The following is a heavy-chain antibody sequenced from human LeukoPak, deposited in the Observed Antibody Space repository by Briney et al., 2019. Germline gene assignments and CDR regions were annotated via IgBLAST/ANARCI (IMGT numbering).Heavy chain of an antibody. V-gene: IGHV3-23*01. Sequence: GGSLRLTWAASGFTFSSYAMSWVRQAPGKGLEWVSAISGSGGSTYYADSVKGRFTISRDNSKNTLYLQMNSLRAEDTAVYYCAEDLRIAVAGTEIYYYYYGMDVWGQGTTVTVSS. CDR1: GFTFSSYA. J-gene: IGHJ6*02. CDR3: AEDLRIAVAGTEIYYYYYGMDV. D-gene: IGHD6-19*01. CDR2: ISGSGGST.